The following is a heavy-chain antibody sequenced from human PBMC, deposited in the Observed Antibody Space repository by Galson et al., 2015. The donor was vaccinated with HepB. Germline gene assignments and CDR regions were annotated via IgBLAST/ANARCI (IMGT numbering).Heavy chain of an antibody. D-gene: IGHD5-18*01. CDR2: ITWNGGST. V-gene: IGHV3-20*01. CDR1: GFTFDNHG. CDR3: ARDRSYGAFDI. J-gene: IGHJ3*02. Sequence: SVRLSCAASGFTFDNHGMNWVRQAPGKGLEWVSGITWNGGSTDYAGSVKGRFTISRDNAKNSLYLHMNSLRAEDTALYLCARDRSYGAFDIWGQGTMVTVSS.